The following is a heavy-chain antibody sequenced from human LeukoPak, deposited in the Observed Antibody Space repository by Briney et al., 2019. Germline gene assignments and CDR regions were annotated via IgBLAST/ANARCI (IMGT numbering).Heavy chain of an antibody. CDR1: GFTFSTYE. CDR3: ATSGQDDY. Sequence: GGSDTLSCEASGFTFSTYEMNWVRQAPGKGLEWVSYISSSGSNIYYADSVKGRFTISRGNARNSLYLQMNSLRAEDTAVYYCATSGQDDYWGQGTLVTVSS. CDR2: ISSSGSNI. D-gene: IGHD5-12*01. J-gene: IGHJ4*02. V-gene: IGHV3-48*03.